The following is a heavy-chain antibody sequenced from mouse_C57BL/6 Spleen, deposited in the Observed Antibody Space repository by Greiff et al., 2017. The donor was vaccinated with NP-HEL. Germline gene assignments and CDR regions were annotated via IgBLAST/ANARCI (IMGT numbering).Heavy chain of an antibody. CDR2: IYPGDGDT. V-gene: IGHV1-82*01. CDR1: GYAFSSSW. D-gene: IGHD2-5*01. Sequence: VKLMESGPELVKPGASVKISCKASGYAFSSSWMNWVKQRPGKGLEWIGRIYPGDGDTNYNGKFKGKATLTADKSSSTAYMQLSSLTSEDSAVYFCARSKDSNYAMDYWGQGTSVTVSS. J-gene: IGHJ4*01. CDR3: ARSKDSNYAMDY.